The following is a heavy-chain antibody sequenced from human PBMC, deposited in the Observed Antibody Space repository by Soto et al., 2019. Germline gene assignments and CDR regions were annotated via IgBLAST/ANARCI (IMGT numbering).Heavy chain of an antibody. Sequence: EVQLVESGGGLVKPGGSLRLSCAASGFTFSSYTMNWVRQAPGKGLEWVSSISDSSTFIYYADSVKGRFTISRDNAKNSLYLQMNSLRVEDTAVYYCARDGTPHLLVAYHYSYAMDVWGHGTTVTVSS. D-gene: IGHD2-21*01. CDR1: GFTFSSYT. J-gene: IGHJ6*02. CDR2: ISDSSTFI. V-gene: IGHV3-21*01. CDR3: ARDGTPHLLVAYHYSYAMDV.